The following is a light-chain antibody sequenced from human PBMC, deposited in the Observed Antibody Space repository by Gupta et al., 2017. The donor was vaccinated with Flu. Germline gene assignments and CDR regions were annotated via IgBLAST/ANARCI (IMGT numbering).Light chain of an antibody. Sequence: NFMLTQPHSVSESPGKTVTISCTRSSGSSASNYVQWYQQRPGSAPTAVIYEHNQRPSGVPDRFSGSIDSSSNSASLSISGLKTEDEADYYCQSYDSTTRVFGGGTKLTVL. J-gene: IGLJ3*02. CDR2: EHN. CDR1: SGSSASNY. V-gene: IGLV6-57*03. CDR3: QSYDSTTRV.